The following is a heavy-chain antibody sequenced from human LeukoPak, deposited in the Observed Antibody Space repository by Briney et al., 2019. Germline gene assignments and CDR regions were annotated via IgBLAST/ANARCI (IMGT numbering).Heavy chain of an antibody. D-gene: IGHD2-15*01. Sequence: SETLSLTCTVSGGSISSSSYYWGWIRQPPGKGLEWIGSIYYSGSTSYNPSLKSRLTILLDTSKNQFSPKLGSVTAADTAVYYCARQAYCGGGTCYPFHYWGQGTLVTVSS. CDR3: ARQAYCGGGTCYPFHY. J-gene: IGHJ4*02. CDR2: IYYSGST. V-gene: IGHV4-39*07. CDR1: GGSISSSSYY.